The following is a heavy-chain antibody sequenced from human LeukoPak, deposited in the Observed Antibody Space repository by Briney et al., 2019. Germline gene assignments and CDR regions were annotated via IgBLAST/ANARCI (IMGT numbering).Heavy chain of an antibody. CDR1: GDSVSSNSAA. V-gene: IGHV6-1*01. CDR2: TFYRSKWYN. D-gene: IGHD6-19*01. Sequence: SQTLSLTCAISGDSVSSNSAAWNWIRQSPSRGLEWQGRTFYRSKWYNDYIVSVESRININPDTSKNQFSLQLKSVTPEDTAMYYCAREEESGGWSFDYWGQGILVTASS. CDR3: AREEESGGWSFDY. J-gene: IGHJ4*02.